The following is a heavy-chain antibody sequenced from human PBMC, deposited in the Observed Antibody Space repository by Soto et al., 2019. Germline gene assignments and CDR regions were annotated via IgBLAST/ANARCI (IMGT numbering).Heavy chain of an antibody. D-gene: IGHD4-4*01. CDR3: TSDYTPLQDYYYGMDV. Sequence: PGGSLRLSCAASGFTFSNAWMSWVRQAPGKGLEWVGFIRSKAYGGTTEYAASVKGRFTISRDDSKSIAYLQMNSLKTEDTAVYYCTSDYTPLQDYYYGMDVWGQGTTVTVSS. J-gene: IGHJ6*02. V-gene: IGHV3-49*04. CDR1: GFTFSNAW. CDR2: IRSKAYGGTT.